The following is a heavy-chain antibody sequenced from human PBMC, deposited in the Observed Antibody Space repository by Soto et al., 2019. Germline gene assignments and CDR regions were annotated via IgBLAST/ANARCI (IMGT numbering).Heavy chain of an antibody. CDR1: GGSISSYY. CDR2: IYYSGST. Sequence: SETLSLTCTVSGGSISSYYWSWIRQPPGKGLEWIGYIYYSGSTNYNPSLKSRVTISVDTSKNQFSLKLSSVTAADTAVYYCARGVLWFGAYYYFDYWGQGTLVTVSS. J-gene: IGHJ4*02. V-gene: IGHV4-59*01. CDR3: ARGVLWFGAYYYFDY. D-gene: IGHD3-10*01.